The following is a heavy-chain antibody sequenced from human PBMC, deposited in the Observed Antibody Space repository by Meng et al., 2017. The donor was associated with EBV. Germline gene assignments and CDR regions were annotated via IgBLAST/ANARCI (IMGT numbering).Heavy chain of an antibody. Sequence: QVQLQQWGAGLLKPSEXLFLTCAVSGGSVNGYFWSWIRQPPGKGLEWIGELHHSGSTNYNPSLKSRLRISVDTSKNQFSLNLTSVTAADTAVYYCARVSPKRYFDYLAPPDYWGPGTLVTVSS. CDR1: GGSVNGYF. D-gene: IGHD3-9*01. J-gene: IGHJ4*02. CDR3: ARVSPKRYFDYLAPPDY. V-gene: IGHV4-34*01. CDR2: LHHSGST.